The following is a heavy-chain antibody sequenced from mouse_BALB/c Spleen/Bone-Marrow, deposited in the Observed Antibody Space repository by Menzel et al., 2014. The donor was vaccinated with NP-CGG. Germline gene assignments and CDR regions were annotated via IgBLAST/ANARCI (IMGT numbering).Heavy chain of an antibody. CDR1: GYTFTDYW. CDR2: IDTSDSYT. D-gene: IGHD1-1*01. V-gene: IGHV1-69*01. Sequence: VNLVESGAELVMPGASVKMSCKASGYTFTDYWMHWVKQRPGQGLEWIGAIDTSDSYTSYNQKCKGKATLTVDESSSTAYMQLSSLTSEDSAVYYCARDYYGRGWYFDVWGAGTTVTVSS. J-gene: IGHJ1*01. CDR3: ARDYYGRGWYFDV.